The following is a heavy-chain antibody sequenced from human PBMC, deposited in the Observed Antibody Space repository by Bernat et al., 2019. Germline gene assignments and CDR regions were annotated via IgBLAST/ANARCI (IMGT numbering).Heavy chain of an antibody. Sequence: EVQLVESGGGLVQPGGSLRLSCAASGFTVSSNYMSWVRQAPGKGLEWVSVIYSGGSTYYADYVKGRFTISRHNSKNTLYLQMNSLRAEDTAVYYCARDPYYYDSSGPIPFDIWGQGTMVTVSS. CDR1: GFTVSSNY. J-gene: IGHJ3*02. D-gene: IGHD3-22*01. CDR3: ARDPYYYDSSGPIPFDI. V-gene: IGHV3-53*04. CDR2: IYSGGST.